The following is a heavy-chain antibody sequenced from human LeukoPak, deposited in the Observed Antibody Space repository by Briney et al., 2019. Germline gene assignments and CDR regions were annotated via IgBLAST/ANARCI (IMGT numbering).Heavy chain of an antibody. D-gene: IGHD4-17*01. Sequence: PGRSLTLSCAATGFTFSSNGMLWVRQAQGKGLEWVADISYDGSNKYHADSVKGRFSISRDNSTNTLYLKMNSLRAEDTAVYYCATGKAATVTTFREEYNCWGQGALVTVSS. J-gene: IGHJ4*02. V-gene: IGHV3-30*03. CDR2: ISYDGSNK. CDR3: ATGKAATVTTFREEYNC. CDR1: GFTFSSNG.